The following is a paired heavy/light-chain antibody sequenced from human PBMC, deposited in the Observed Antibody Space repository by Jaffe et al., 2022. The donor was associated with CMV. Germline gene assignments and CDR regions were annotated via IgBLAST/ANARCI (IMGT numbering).Heavy chain of an antibody. CDR1: GYTFTGYA. D-gene: IGHD2-8*01. J-gene: IGHJ4*02. CDR3: GRGVSDTWALDY. Sequence: QVQLVQSGAEVKKPGASVKVSCKASGYTFTGYAIHWVRQAPGQGLEWMGWINAGSGNTKYSQKFQDRVTLTRDTSASTVYMEVRSLRSEDTAVYYCGRGVSDTWALDYWGQGTLVTVSS. CDR2: INAGSGNT. V-gene: IGHV1-3*01.
Light chain of an antibody. CDR3: QQRDNWPT. CDR2: DAS. CDR1: QSTSSY. V-gene: IGKV3-11*01. J-gene: IGKJ3*01. Sequence: ENVLTQSPATLSLSPGERATLSCRASQSTSSYLAWYQQKPGQAPSLLIYDASKRASGIPARFSGSGSGTDFTLTISSLEPEDFAVYYCQQRDNWPTFGPGTKVDIK.